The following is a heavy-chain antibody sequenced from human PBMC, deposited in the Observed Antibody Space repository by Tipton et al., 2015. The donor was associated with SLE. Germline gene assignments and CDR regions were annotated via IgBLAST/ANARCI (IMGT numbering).Heavy chain of an antibody. V-gene: IGHV7-4-1*02. Sequence: QVQLVQSGSELKKPGASVKVSCKASGYNFTRYAINWVRQAPGQGLEWMGWINTNTENPTYAQAFTGRFVFSLDTSVSTAYLQISSLKAEDTAVYYCARSLGTYDYDSSGYSRDYWGQGTLVTVSS. CDR2: INTNTENP. CDR1: GYNFTRYA. J-gene: IGHJ4*02. CDR3: ARSLGTYDYDSSGYSRDY. D-gene: IGHD3-22*01.